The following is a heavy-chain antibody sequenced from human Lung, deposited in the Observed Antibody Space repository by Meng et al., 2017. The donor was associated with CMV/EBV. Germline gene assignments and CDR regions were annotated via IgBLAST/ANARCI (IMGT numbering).Heavy chain of an antibody. V-gene: IGHV3-21*04. CDR3: ANGRPMVRGNFPQNYDGMDV. D-gene: IGHD3-10*01. CDR1: DFIFSTFS. J-gene: IGHJ6*02. CDR2: ISSSSSYI. Sequence: GGSXRLXXAASDFIFSTFSMNWVRQAPGKGLEWVSHISSSSSYIYYADSVKGRFTITRDNSKKSLFLQIHSLRAEDTAVYYCANGRPMVRGNFPQNYDGMDVWGQGXTVTVSS.